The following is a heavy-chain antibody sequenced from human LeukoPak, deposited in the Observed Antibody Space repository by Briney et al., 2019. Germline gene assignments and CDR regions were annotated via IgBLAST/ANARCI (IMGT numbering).Heavy chain of an antibody. V-gene: IGHV3-48*02. CDR1: GFTFSSYS. CDR3: ARGGLYDSRRDLDY. Sequence: GGSLRLSCAASGFTFSSYSMNWVRQAPGKGLEWVSYISYSSSAIFYADSMKGRFTISRDNAKNSLYLQMNSLRDEDTAVYYCARGGLYDSRRDLDYWGQGILVSVSS. D-gene: IGHD3-22*01. CDR2: ISYSSSAI. J-gene: IGHJ4*02.